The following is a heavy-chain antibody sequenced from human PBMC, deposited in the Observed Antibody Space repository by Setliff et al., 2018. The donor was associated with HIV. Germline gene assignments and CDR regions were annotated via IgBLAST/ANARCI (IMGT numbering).Heavy chain of an antibody. D-gene: IGHD2-2*01. CDR2: INGGNGNT. CDR1: XXNFTKDS. CDR3: ARERRGCTSNSCYVDAFDL. Sequence: ASVKVSCKASXXNFTKDSMHWVRKAPGQSLEWMGWINGGNGNTKYSQKFLARVTFTRDTSASTAYMELSSLRSEDTAVYYCARERRGCTSNSCYVDAFDLWGQGTMVTVSS. J-gene: IGHJ3*01. V-gene: IGHV1-3*01.